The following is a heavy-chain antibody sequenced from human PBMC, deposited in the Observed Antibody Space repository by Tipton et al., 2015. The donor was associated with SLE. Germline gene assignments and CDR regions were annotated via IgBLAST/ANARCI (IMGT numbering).Heavy chain of an antibody. CDR1: GGSISSSNW. CDR2: IYYSGST. CDR3: ARQGRYSSSSWVDY. D-gene: IGHD6-6*01. V-gene: IGHV4-4*02. J-gene: IGHJ4*02. Sequence: TLSLTCAVSGGSISSSNWWSWVRQPPGKGLEWIASIYYSGSTYFNPSLKSRVTISVDTSKNQFSLKLSSVTAADTAVYYCARQGRYSSSSWVDYWGQGTLVTVSS.